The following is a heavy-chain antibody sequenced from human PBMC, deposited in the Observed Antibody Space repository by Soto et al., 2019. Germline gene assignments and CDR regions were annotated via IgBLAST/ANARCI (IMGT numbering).Heavy chain of an antibody. CDR1: GYTFSKYW. D-gene: IGHD3-10*01. CDR3: ARQGGEYNTMSDY. V-gene: IGHV5-51*01. CDR2: IYPGDSDA. Sequence: ESLKISCKGSGYTFSKYWIGLVRHTPGKGLEWMGMIYPGDSDARYSPSFEGQVTFSVDKSINTAYLQWNSLKASDTAMYYCARQGGEYNTMSDYWGQGTLVTVSS. J-gene: IGHJ4*02.